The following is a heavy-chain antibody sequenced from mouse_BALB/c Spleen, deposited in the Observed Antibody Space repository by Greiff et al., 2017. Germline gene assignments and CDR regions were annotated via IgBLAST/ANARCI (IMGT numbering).Heavy chain of an antibody. D-gene: IGHD1-2*01. CDR3: TRGHITTDWYFDV. CDR2: IYPSDSYT. Sequence: QVQLKQPGAELVRPGASVKLSCKASGYTFTSYWINWVKQRPGQGLEWIGNIYPSDSYTNYNQKFKDKATLTVDKSSSTAYMQLSSPTSEDSAVYYCTRGHITTDWYFDVWGAGTTVTVSS. J-gene: IGHJ1*01. V-gene: IGHV1-69*02. CDR1: GYTFTSYW.